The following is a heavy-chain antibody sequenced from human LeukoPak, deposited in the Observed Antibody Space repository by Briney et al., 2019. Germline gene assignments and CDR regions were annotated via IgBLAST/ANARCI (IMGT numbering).Heavy chain of an antibody. J-gene: IGHJ6*03. CDR1: GFTFSSYA. Sequence: PGGSLRLSCAASGFTFSSYAMSWVRQAPGKGLEWVSTISGGGTTYYADSVKGRFTISRDNSKNTLYLQMNSLRAEDTAVYCCAKVPMGYDFGRSYMDVWGKGTTVTVSS. CDR3: AKVPMGYDFGRSYMDV. V-gene: IGHV3-23*01. D-gene: IGHD3-3*01. CDR2: ISGGGTT.